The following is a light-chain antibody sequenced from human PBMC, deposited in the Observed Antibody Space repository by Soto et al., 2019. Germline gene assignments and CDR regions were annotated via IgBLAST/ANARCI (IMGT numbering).Light chain of an antibody. CDR2: GNN. Sequence: QSVLTQPPSVSGTPGQRVTISCTGSSSNIGAGYDVHWYQHLPGTAPKLLIYGNNNRPSGVPDRFSGSESGTSASLAITGLQAEDEADYYCQSYDTNLSAWVFGGGTKLTV. CDR3: QSYDTNLSAWV. V-gene: IGLV1-40*01. CDR1: SSNIGAGYD. J-gene: IGLJ3*02.